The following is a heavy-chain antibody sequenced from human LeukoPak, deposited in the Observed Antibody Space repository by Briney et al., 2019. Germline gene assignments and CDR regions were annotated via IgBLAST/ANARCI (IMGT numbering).Heavy chain of an antibody. CDR1: GYTFTSYG. J-gene: IGHJ4*02. CDR2: ISAYNGNT. Sequence: GASVKVSCKASGYTFTSYGISWVRQAPGQGLEWMGWISAYNGNTNYAQKLQGRVTMTTDTSTNTAYMELRSLRSDDTAVYYRARAISYSSSWYFDYWGQGTLVTVSS. CDR3: ARAISYSSSWYFDY. V-gene: IGHV1-18*01. D-gene: IGHD6-13*01.